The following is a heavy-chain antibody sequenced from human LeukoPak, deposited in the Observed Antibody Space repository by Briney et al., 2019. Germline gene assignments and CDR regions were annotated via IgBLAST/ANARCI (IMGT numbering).Heavy chain of an antibody. Sequence: GGSLRLSCAASGFAFSSYAMSWVRQAPGKGLEWVSAISGSGGSTYYADSVKGRFTISRDNSKNTLYLQMNSLRAEDTAVYYCARDGGRDGYNWGIFDYWGQGTLVTVSS. CDR1: GFAFSSYA. CDR3: ARDGGRDGYNWGIFDY. D-gene: IGHD5-24*01. V-gene: IGHV3-23*01. J-gene: IGHJ4*02. CDR2: ISGSGGST.